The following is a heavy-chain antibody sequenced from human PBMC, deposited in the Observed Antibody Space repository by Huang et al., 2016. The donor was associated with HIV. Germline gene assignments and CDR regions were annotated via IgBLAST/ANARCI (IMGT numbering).Heavy chain of an antibody. D-gene: IGHD6-13*01. J-gene: IGHJ4*02. CDR3: AKGGSAAAVLDF. V-gene: IGHV3-30*18. CDR1: GFTFSSYG. Sequence: QVQLVESGGGVVQPGRSLRISCAASGFTFSSYGMHWVRQAPGKGLERVAVISYVGKTKYYADSVTGRFSISRDNSKTTVYLQLNSLRVEDTAVYYCAKGGSAAAVLDFWGQGTLVTVSS. CDR2: ISYVGKTK.